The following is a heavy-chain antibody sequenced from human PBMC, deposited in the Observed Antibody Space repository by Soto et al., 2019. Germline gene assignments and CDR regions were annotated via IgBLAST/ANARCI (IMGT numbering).Heavy chain of an antibody. Sequence: GGSLRLSCAASGLTVSRNYMSWVRQAPGKGLEWVSIIYSGNSTYYADSVNGRFTISRDNSKNTLYLQMNSLRAEDTAVYYCARGRVDIVASYYYYYGMDVWGQGTTVTVSS. CDR3: ARGRVDIVASYYYYYGMDV. D-gene: IGHD5-12*01. V-gene: IGHV3-53*01. J-gene: IGHJ6*02. CDR1: GLTVSRNY. CDR2: IYSGNST.